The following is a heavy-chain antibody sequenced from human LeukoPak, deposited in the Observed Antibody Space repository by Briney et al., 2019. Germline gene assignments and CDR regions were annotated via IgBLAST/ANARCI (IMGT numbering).Heavy chain of an antibody. CDR1: GYTLTELS. J-gene: IGHJ3*02. V-gene: IGHV1-24*01. CDR2: FDPEDGET. Sequence: ASVKVSCKVSGYTLTELSMHWVRQAPGKGLEWMGGFDPEDGETIYAQKFQGRVTMTEDTSTDTAYMELSSLRSEDTAVYYCATAAVGAKPSGPYAFDIWGQGTMVTVSS. CDR3: ATAAVGAKPSGPYAFDI. D-gene: IGHD1-26*01.